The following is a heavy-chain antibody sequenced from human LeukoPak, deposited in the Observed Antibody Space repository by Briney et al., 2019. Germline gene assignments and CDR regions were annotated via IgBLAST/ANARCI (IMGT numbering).Heavy chain of an antibody. Sequence: GGSLRLSCAASGFSLSGYWMSWVRQAPGKGLEWVSSIDDNGGNTYYEDSVKGRFTISRDNSKNTLYLQMNSLRADDTAVYYCARRGHNWGDFDYWGQGTLVTVSS. V-gene: IGHV3-23*01. CDR1: GFSLSGYW. CDR2: IDDNGGNT. CDR3: ARRGHNWGDFDY. D-gene: IGHD7-27*01. J-gene: IGHJ4*02.